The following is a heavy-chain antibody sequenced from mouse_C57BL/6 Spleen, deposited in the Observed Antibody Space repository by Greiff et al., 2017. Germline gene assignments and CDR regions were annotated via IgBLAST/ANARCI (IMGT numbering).Heavy chain of an antibody. CDR3: ARPAGGAMDY. Sequence: EVMLVESGGGLVKPGGSLKLSCAASGFTFSDYGMHWVRQAPEKGLEWVAYISSGSSTIYYADTVKGRFTISRDNAKNTLFLQMTSLRSEDTAMYYCARPAGGAMDYWGQGTSVTVSS. V-gene: IGHV5-17*01. J-gene: IGHJ4*01. CDR2: ISSGSSTI. CDR1: GFTFSDYG. D-gene: IGHD1-2*01.